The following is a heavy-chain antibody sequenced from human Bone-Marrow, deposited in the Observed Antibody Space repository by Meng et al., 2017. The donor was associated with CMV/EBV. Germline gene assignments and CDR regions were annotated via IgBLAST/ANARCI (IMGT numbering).Heavy chain of an antibody. CDR3: ARRLVREYYFDY. V-gene: IGHV1-2*02. D-gene: IGHD6-19*01. CDR2: INPNSGGT. Sequence: ASVKVSCKASGYTFTGHYMHWVRQAPGQGLEWMGWINPNSGGTNYAQKFQGRVTMTRDTSISTAYMELSRLRSDDTAVYYCARRLVREYYFDYWGQGTLVTVSS. J-gene: IGHJ4*02. CDR1: GYTFTGHY.